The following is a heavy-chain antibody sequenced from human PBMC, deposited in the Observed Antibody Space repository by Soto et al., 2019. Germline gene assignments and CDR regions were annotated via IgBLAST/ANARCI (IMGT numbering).Heavy chain of an antibody. Sequence: PGESLKISCQGSGYSFTSYWIGWVRQLPGKGLEWMGLIYPGDSETTYSPSFQGQVTISADKSTAYLQWSSLKASDTAMYYCARRFCSGGSCNDDFDLWGQGTMVTVSS. J-gene: IGHJ3*01. CDR3: ARRFCSGGSCNDDFDL. V-gene: IGHV5-51*01. CDR1: GYSFTSYW. CDR2: IYPGDSET. D-gene: IGHD2-15*01.